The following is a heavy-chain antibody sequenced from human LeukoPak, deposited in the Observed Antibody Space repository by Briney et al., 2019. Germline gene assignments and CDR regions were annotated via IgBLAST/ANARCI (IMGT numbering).Heavy chain of an antibody. V-gene: IGHV3-74*01. CDR1: GFTFSSSW. D-gene: IGHD6-13*01. CDR2: IHREESSI. CDR3: TRGNLAAGGAFDI. Sequence: GGSLRLSCAGSGFTFSSSWIHWVRQDPGKGLVWVSRIHREESSISYADSVKGRFTISRDNAKNTLYLQMNSLRAEDTAVYYGTRGNLAAGGAFDIWGQGTVVTVSS. J-gene: IGHJ3*02.